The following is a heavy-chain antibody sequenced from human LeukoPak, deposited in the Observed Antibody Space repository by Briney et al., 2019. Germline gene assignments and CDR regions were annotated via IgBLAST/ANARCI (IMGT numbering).Heavy chain of an antibody. J-gene: IGHJ5*02. V-gene: IGHV1-46*01. CDR1: GYALTSYY. Sequence: ASVKVSCKASGYALTSYYMHWVRQAPGQGLEWMGIINPSGGSTSYAQKFQGRVTMTRDMSTSTVYMELSSLRSEDTAVYYCARRYGSSWSYNWFDPWGQGTLVTVSS. CDR3: ARRYGSSWSYNWFDP. D-gene: IGHD6-13*01. CDR2: INPSGGST.